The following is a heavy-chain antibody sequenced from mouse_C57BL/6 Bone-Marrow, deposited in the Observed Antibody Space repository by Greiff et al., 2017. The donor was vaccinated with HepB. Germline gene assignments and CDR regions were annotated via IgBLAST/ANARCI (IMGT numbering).Heavy chain of an antibody. Sequence: EVQLQQSGPVLVKPGASVKMSCKASGYTFTDYYMNWVKQSPGKSLEWIGVINPYNGGTSYNQKFKGKATLTVDKSSSTAYMELNSLTSEDSAVYYCARRSDCDLFAYWGQGTLVTVSA. CDR2: INPYNGGT. CDR3: ARRSDCDLFAY. V-gene: IGHV1-19*01. CDR1: GYTFTDYY. J-gene: IGHJ3*01.